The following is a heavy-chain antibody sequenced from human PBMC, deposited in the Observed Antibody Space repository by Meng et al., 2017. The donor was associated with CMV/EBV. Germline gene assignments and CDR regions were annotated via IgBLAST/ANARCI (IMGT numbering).Heavy chain of an antibody. J-gene: IGHJ4*02. CDR1: AGAIKSIGNY. CDR2: ISYSGDT. Sequence: CTVAAGAIKSIGNYWTWIRQYPGKGLEWLGFISYSGDTYYNPSLKSRLIISLDLSQNHFSLNLSSVTAADTALYYCARGPGGYYFDYWGQGTLVTVSS. V-gene: IGHV4-31*03. D-gene: IGHD3-16*01. CDR3: ARGPGGYYFDY.